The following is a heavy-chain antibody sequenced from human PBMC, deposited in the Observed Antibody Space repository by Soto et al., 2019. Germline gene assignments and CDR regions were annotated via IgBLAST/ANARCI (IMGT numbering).Heavy chain of an antibody. CDR1: GFSFGKYA. CDR2: ITGSGLTI. V-gene: IGHV3-23*01. J-gene: IGHJ4*02. CDR3: AKDDVSGDGLWLVSD. D-gene: IGHD2-21*02. Sequence: GSLRLSCAASGFSFGKYAMIWVRQAPGKGQEWVSGITGSGLTIEHSASVKGRFTISRDNSKNTVYLQMNSLRAEDTAIYYCAKDDVSGDGLWLVSDWGQGTPVTVSS.